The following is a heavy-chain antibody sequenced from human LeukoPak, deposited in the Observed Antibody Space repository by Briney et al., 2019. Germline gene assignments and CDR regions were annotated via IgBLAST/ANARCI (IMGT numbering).Heavy chain of an antibody. J-gene: IGHJ3*02. V-gene: IGHV4-59*10. CDR1: GGSFSGYY. CDR2: IYTSGST. Sequence: PSETLSLTCAVYGGSFSGYYWSWIWQPAGKGLEWIGRIYTSGSTNYNPSLKSRVTMSVDTSKNQFSLKLRSVTAADTAIYYCARHSSSSGSTAFDIWGQGTMVTVSS. D-gene: IGHD6-6*01. CDR3: ARHSSSSGSTAFDI.